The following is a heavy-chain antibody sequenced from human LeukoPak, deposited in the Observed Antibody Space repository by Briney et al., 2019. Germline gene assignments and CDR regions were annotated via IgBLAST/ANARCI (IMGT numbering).Heavy chain of an antibody. Sequence: SETLSLTCTVSGGSISSYYWSWIRQPPGKGLEWIGYIYYSGSTNYNPFLKSRVTISVDTSKNQFSLKLSSVTAADTAVYYCARDSLPLYYDFWSGYYTAYYYYGMDVWGQGTTVTVSS. CDR2: IYYSGST. V-gene: IGHV4-59*01. D-gene: IGHD3-3*01. CDR1: GGSISSYY. CDR3: ARDSLPLYYDFWSGYYTAYYYYGMDV. J-gene: IGHJ6*02.